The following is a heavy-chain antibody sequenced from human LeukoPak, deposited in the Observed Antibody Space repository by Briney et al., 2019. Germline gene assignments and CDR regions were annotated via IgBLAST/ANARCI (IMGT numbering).Heavy chain of an antibody. CDR2: IYYSGST. CDR3: ARDGYSGSDAL. CDR1: GFTVSGYY. Sequence: GSLRLSCAASGFTVSGYYMSWIRQPPGKGLEWIGYIYYSGSTKYNPSLKSRVTLSIDTSKNQFSLKLSSVTAADTAVYYCARDGYSGSDALWGQGILVTVSS. J-gene: IGHJ4*02. V-gene: IGHV4-59*02. D-gene: IGHD5-12*01.